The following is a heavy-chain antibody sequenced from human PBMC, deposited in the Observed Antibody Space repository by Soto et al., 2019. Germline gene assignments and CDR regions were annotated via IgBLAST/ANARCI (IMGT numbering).Heavy chain of an antibody. V-gene: IGHV1-69*01. CDR3: ARAANPVGWYHYYYYGMDV. Sequence: QVQLVQSGAEVKKPGSSVTVSCKASGGTFSSYAISWVRQAPGQGLEWMGGIIPIFGTANYAQKFQGRVTLTTDESTSTGYMEMSSLRSEDKAVYYCARAANPVGWYHYYYYGMDVWGQGTPVTVSS. D-gene: IGHD6-19*01. CDR1: GGTFSSYA. J-gene: IGHJ6*02. CDR2: IIPIFGTA.